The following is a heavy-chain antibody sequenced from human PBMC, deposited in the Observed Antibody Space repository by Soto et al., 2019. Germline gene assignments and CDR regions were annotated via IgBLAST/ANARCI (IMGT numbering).Heavy chain of an antibody. CDR2: IIPIFGTA. CDR1: GGTFSSYA. V-gene: IGHV1-69*13. Sequence: ASVKVSCKASGGTFSSYAISWVRQAPGQGLEWMGGIIPIFGTANYAQKFQGRVTITADESTSTAYMELSSLRSEDTAVYYCARLNCSGGSCYPYYFDYWGQGTLVTVSS. J-gene: IGHJ4*02. D-gene: IGHD2-15*01. CDR3: ARLNCSGGSCYPYYFDY.